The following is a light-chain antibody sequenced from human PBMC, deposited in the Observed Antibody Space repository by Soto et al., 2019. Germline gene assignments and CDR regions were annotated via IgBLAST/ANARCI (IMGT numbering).Light chain of an antibody. CDR2: GAS. J-gene: IGKJ1*01. CDR3: QQYGT. V-gene: IGKV3-20*01. Sequence: EIVLTQSPGTLSLSPGERATLSCRASQSVSSSYLAWYQQKPGQAPRLLIYGASRRATGIPDRFSGSGSGSDFTLTISRLEPEDFAVYYGQQYGTFGQGTKVEIK. CDR1: QSVSSSY.